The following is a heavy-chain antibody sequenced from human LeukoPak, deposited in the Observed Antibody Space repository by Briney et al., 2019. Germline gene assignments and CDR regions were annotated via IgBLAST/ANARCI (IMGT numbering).Heavy chain of an antibody. D-gene: IGHD2-21*02. CDR3: ARETYCGGDCYVQYYFDY. Sequence: PGGSLRLSCAASGFTFSSYSMNWVRQAPGKGLEWVSSISSSSYIYYADSVKGRFTISRDNAKNSLYLQMNSLRAKDTAVYYCARETYCGGDCYVQYYFDYWGQGTLVTVSS. V-gene: IGHV3-21*01. J-gene: IGHJ4*02. CDR2: ISSSSYI. CDR1: GFTFSSYS.